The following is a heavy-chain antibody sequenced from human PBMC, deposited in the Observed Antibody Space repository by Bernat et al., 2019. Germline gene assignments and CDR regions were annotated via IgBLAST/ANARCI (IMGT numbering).Heavy chain of an antibody. J-gene: IGHJ5*02. CDR1: GGSISGDPYY. CDR2: VYHSGNT. Sequence: QVQLQESGPGLVKPSETLSLICTVSGGSISGDPYYWAWIRQTPGKGLEWIGSVYHSGNTYYTPTLKSRVTISVDTSKNQFSLRLSSVTAADTAVYYCVRIVADPWGQGTLVTVSS. V-gene: IGHV4-39*01. CDR3: VRIVADP. D-gene: IGHD2-15*01.